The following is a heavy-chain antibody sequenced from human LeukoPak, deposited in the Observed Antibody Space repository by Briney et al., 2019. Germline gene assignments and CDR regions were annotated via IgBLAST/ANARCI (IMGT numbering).Heavy chain of an antibody. J-gene: IGHJ4*02. CDR2: ISGSGGST. Sequence: PGGSLRLSCAASGFTFSSYAMSWVRQAPGKGLEWVSAISGSGGSTYYADSVKGRFTISRDNSKNTLYLQMNSLRAEDTAVYYCARDQAGSGHYADYWGQGTLVTVSS. CDR3: ARDQAGSGHYADY. D-gene: IGHD3-10*01. CDR1: GFTFSSYA. V-gene: IGHV3-23*01.